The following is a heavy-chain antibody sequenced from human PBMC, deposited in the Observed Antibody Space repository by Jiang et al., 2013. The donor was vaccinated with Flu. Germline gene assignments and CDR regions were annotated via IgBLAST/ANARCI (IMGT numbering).Heavy chain of an antibody. J-gene: IGHJ3*02. CDR2: IYPGDSDT. Sequence: GAEVKKPGESLKISCKGSGYSFTSYWIGWVRQMPGKGLEWMGIIYPGDSDTRYSPSFQGQVTISADKSISTAYLQWSSLKASDTAMYYCARTHYAYYDSSGYYYWDAFDIWGQGTMVTVSS. CDR3: ARTHYAYYDSSGYYYWDAFDI. CDR1: GYSFTSYW. D-gene: IGHD3-22*01. V-gene: IGHV5-51*03.